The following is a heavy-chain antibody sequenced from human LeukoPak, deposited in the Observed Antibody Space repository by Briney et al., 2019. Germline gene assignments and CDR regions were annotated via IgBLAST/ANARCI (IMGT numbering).Heavy chain of an antibody. CDR1: GFTFSSYT. CDR2: INDNGGRI. CDR3: AKDTWDRAAAACRGYCFDC. Sequence: GGSLRLSCAASGFTFSSYTMNWVRQAPGKGLEWVSGINDNGGRIYYADSVKGRFTISRDNSENTLYLQMNSLRAEDTALYYCAKDTWDRAAAACRGYCFDCWGQGTLVSVSS. V-gene: IGHV3-23*01. D-gene: IGHD6-13*01. J-gene: IGHJ4*02.